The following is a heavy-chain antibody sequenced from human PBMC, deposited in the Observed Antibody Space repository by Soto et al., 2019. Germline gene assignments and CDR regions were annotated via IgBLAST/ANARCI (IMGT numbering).Heavy chain of an antibody. Sequence: QVQLVQSGAEVQKPGSSVKVSCKASGGIFSTYAISWLRQAPGQGLEWMGGIIPLFGTPNYPQRFQGRVTITADESTSTAYMELSRLRSEDTAVYYCARDRDDYGSGNYYNRIDFWGQGTLVTVSS. CDR3: ARDRDDYGSGNYYNRIDF. CDR2: IIPLFGTP. V-gene: IGHV1-69*01. J-gene: IGHJ4*02. D-gene: IGHD3-10*01. CDR1: GGIFSTYA.